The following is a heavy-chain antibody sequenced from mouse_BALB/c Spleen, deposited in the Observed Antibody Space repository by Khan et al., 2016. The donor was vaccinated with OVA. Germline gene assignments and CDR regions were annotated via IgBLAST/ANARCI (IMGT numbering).Heavy chain of an antibody. CDR3: AKNQAGYAMDY. V-gene: IGHV2-5*01. CDR2: IWRGGST. CDR1: GFSLTNYG. J-gene: IGHJ4*01. Sequence: QVQLKQSGPGLVQPSQSLSITCTVSGFSLTNYGVHWVRQSPGKGLEWLGVIWRGGSTDYNAAFMSRLYITKDNSKSQVYFKMNSLKPDDTATYYCAKNQAGYAMDYWGQGTSVTVSS.